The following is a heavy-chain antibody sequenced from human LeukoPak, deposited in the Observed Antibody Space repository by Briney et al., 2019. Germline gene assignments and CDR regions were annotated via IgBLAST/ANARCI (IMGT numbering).Heavy chain of an antibody. V-gene: IGHV4-59*08. J-gene: IGHJ3*02. D-gene: IGHD6-13*01. CDR3: ARSRGAAAGTRGAFDI. CDR1: GGSMSSYY. CDR2: IYYSGST. Sequence: SETLSLTCTVSGGSMSSYYWSWIRQPSGKGLEWIGYIYYSGSTNYNPSLKSRVTISVGTSKNYFSLKLTSVTAADTAVYYCARSRGAAAGTRGAFDIWGQGTMVTVSS.